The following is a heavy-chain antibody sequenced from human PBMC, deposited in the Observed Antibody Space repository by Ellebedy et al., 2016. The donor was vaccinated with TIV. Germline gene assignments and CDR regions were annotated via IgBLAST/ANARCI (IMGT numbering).Heavy chain of an antibody. CDR2: INPNNGGT. V-gene: IGHV1-2*02. D-gene: IGHD6-13*01. CDR3: ASEGLAAAGTPSHLDY. J-gene: IGHJ4*02. CDR1: GYTFTGYY. Sequence: AASVKVSCKASGYTFTGYYMHWVRQAPGQGLEWMGWINPNNGGTNYAQKFQGRVTMTRDTSISTAYMELSRLRSDDTALYYCASEGLAAAGTPSHLDYWGQGTLVTVSS.